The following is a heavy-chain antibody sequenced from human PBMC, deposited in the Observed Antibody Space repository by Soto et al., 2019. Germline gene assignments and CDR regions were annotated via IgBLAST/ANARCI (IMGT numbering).Heavy chain of an antibody. V-gene: IGHV6-1*01. Sequence: SQTLSLTCAISGDSVSSNSAAWNWIRQSPSRGLEWLGRTYYRSKWYNDYAVSVKSRITINPDTSKNQFSLQLNSVTPEDTAVYYCAREWMEWMVVVAAAPYYYYGMDVWGQGTTVTVSS. J-gene: IGHJ6*02. D-gene: IGHD2-15*01. CDR3: AREWMEWMVVVAAAPYYYYGMDV. CDR2: TYYRSKWYN. CDR1: GDSVSSNSAA.